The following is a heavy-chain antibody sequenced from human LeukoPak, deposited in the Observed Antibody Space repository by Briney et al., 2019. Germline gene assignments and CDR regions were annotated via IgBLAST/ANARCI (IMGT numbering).Heavy chain of an antibody. J-gene: IGHJ4*02. Sequence: PGGSLRLSRAASGXTFSSYSMNWVRQAPGKGLEWVFSFSSSSSHIHSADSVKGRFTISRDNAKNSLYLQMNSLRAEDTAVYYCARDLYDSGGYSSPIDYWGQGTLVTVSS. V-gene: IGHV3-21*01. CDR2: FSSSSSHI. CDR3: ARDLYDSGGYSSPIDY. CDR1: GXTFSSYS. D-gene: IGHD3-22*01.